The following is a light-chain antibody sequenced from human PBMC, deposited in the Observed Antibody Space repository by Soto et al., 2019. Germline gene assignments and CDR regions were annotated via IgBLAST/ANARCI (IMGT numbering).Light chain of an antibody. V-gene: IGKV1-8*01. J-gene: IGKJ2*01. CDR3: QPYYTYPQT. CDR2: AAS. CDR1: QGISSY. Sequence: AIRMTQSPSSFSASTGDRVTITCRASQGISSYLAWYQQKPGKAPKLLVYAASTLQYGVPSRFSGSGSGTDFTLTISCLQSEDFATYFCQPYYTYPQTFGQGTKVDI.